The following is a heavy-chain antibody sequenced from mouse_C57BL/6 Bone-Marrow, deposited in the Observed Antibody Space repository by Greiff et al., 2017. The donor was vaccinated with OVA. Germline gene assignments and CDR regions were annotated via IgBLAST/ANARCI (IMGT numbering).Heavy chain of an antibody. CDR2: ISSGGSYT. Sequence: EVQLVESGGDLVKPGGSLKLSCAASGFTFSSYGMSWVRQTPDKRLEWVATISSGGSYTYYPDSVKGRFTISRDNAKNTLYLQMSSLKSEDTAMYYCASLFREDCWGQGTTLTVSS. V-gene: IGHV5-6*01. CDR1: GFTFSSYG. CDR3: ASLFREDC. J-gene: IGHJ2*01.